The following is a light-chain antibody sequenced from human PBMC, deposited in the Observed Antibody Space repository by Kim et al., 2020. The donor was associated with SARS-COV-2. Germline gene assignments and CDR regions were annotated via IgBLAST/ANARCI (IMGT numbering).Light chain of an antibody. V-gene: IGLV1-40*01. Sequence: SVTISGTRSSSNIGVGSDVHWYQQLPGTAPKLLIYGNSNRPSGVPDRFSGSKSGTSASLAITGLQAEDEADYYCQSYDSSLSGPVVFGGGTQLTVL. CDR3: QSYDSSLSGPVV. CDR2: GNS. CDR1: SSNIGVGSD. J-gene: IGLJ2*01.